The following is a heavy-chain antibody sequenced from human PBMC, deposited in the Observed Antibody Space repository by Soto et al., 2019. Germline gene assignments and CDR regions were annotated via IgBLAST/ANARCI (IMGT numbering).Heavy chain of an antibody. CDR3: AMINPEGIAVAGIVPY. D-gene: IGHD6-19*01. Sequence: SETLSLTCTVSGGSISSSSYYWGWIRQPPGKGLEWIGRIYYSGSTYYNPSLKSRVTISVDTSKNQFSLKLSSVTAADTAVYYCAMINPEGIAVAGIVPYWGQGTLVTVSS. CDR1: GGSISSSSYY. V-gene: IGHV4-39*01. CDR2: IYYSGST. J-gene: IGHJ4*02.